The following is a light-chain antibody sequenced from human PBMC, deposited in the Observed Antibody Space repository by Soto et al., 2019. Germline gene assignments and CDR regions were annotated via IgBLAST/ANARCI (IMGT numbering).Light chain of an antibody. CDR2: KAS. J-gene: IGKJ1*01. Sequence: DIQMTQSPSTLSASVGDRVTITCRAGQSISNLLAWYQQKPGRAPKLLIFKASSLESGVPSRFSGSGSGTEFTITTSSLQPDDFATYYCQQYNTYWTFGQGTKVEIK. CDR1: QSISNL. V-gene: IGKV1-5*03. CDR3: QQYNTYWT.